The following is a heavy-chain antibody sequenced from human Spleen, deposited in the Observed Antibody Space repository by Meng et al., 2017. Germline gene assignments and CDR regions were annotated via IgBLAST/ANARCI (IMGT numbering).Heavy chain of an antibody. Sequence: GGSLRLSCAASGFSFSEYYMTWIRQAPGRGLEWVSYISSSGSTKYYRDSVKGRFTISRDNAKNSLYLQMNSLRAEDTAVYYCAGSGSGSWGYWGQGTLVTVSS. J-gene: IGHJ4*02. V-gene: IGHV3-11*04. CDR2: ISSSGSTK. CDR3: AGSGSGSWGY. D-gene: IGHD3-10*01. CDR1: GFSFSEYY.